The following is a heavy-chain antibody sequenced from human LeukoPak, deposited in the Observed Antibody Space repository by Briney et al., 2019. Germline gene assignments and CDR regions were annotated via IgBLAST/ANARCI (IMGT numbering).Heavy chain of an antibody. V-gene: IGHV4-59*11. CDR1: GASISGHY. Sequence: KPSETLSLTCTVSGASISGHYLTWIRHAPGKGLEWIGYISYIGSTNYNPSLKSRVTISVDTSKNLFSLKLRSVTAADTAVYYCARDQISINALDMRGQGTMVTVSS. CDR2: ISYIGST. J-gene: IGHJ3*02. CDR3: ARDQISINALDM. D-gene: IGHD1-14*01.